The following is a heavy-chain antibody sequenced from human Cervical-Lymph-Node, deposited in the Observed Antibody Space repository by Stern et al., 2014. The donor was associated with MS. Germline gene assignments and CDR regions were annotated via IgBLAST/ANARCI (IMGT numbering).Heavy chain of an antibody. CDR2: INPTSGGT. CDR1: GYSFTGYD. V-gene: IGHV1-2*06. CDR3: ATVGTSDY. J-gene: IGHJ4*02. Sequence: VQLVQSGAEVKKPGASVKVSCKASGYSFTGYDMHWVRQAPGQGLEWMGRINPTSGGTNYEQKFEGRVTMTRDTSINTAYMELSSLRSDDTAVYYCATVGTSDYWGQGTLVTVSS.